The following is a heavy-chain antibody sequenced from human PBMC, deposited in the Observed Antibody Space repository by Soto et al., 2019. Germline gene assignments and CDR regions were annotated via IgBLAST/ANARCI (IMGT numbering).Heavy chain of an antibody. J-gene: IGHJ4*02. CDR3: ARGWIAVAGTHFDY. Sequence: GGSLRLSCAASGFTFSSYAMHWVSQAPGKGLEWVAVISYDGSNKYYADSVKGRFTISRDNSKNTLYLQMNSLRAEDTAVYYCARGWIAVAGTHFDYWGQGTLVTVSS. V-gene: IGHV3-30-3*01. D-gene: IGHD6-19*01. CDR2: ISYDGSNK. CDR1: GFTFSSYA.